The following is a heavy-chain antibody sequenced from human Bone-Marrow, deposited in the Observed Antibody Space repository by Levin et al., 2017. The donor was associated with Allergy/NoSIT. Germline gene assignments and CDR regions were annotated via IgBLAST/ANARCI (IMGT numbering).Heavy chain of an antibody. CDR3: AREAVGTTYKMDV. V-gene: IGHV6-1*01. CDR2: THYMSKWQN. D-gene: IGHD1-7*01. CDR1: GDSVSSNSAV. Sequence: PSETLSLTCAISGDSVSSNSAVWNWIRQSPSRGLEWLGRTHYMSKWQNEYAEFVKSRVTIKPDTSKNQFSLQLNSVTPEDTAVYYCAREAVGTTYKMDVWGKGTTVTVSS. J-gene: IGHJ6*04.